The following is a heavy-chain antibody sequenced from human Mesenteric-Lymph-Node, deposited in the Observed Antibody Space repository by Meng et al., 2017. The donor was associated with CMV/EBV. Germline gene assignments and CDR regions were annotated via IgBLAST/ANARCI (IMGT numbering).Heavy chain of an antibody. CDR3: ANSRSRGIPDY. J-gene: IGHJ4*02. D-gene: IGHD3-16*01. Sequence: ASVKVSCKASGYTLTSYEINWVRQATGQGLEWMGWMNPKNGNIVYAQKFQGRVTMTRNTSISTAYMELSSLRSEDTAVYYCANSRSRGIPDYWGQGTLVTVSS. CDR2: MNPKNGNI. V-gene: IGHV1-8*01. CDR1: GYTLTSYE.